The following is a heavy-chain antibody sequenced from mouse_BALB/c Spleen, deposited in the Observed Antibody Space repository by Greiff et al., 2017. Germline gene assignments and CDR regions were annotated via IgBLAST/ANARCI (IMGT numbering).Heavy chain of an antibody. J-gene: IGHJ4*01. CDR1: GFSLSTSGMG. V-gene: IGHV8-12*01. CDR2: IYWDDDK. D-gene: IGHD2-1*01. Sequence: QVTLKVSGPGILQPSQTLSLTCSFSGFSLSTSGMGVSWIRQPSGKGLEWLAHIYWDDDKRYNPSLKSRLTISKDTSRNQVFLKITSVDTADTATYYCARSSTTPSYAMDYWGQGTSVTVSS. CDR3: ARSSTTPSYAMDY.